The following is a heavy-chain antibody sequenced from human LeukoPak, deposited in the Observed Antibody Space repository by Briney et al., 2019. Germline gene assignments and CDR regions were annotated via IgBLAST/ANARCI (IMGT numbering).Heavy chain of an antibody. D-gene: IGHD3-22*01. Sequence: GASVKVSCKASGYTFTSYDINWVRQATGQGLEWMGWMNPNSGNTGYAQKFQGRVTMTRNTSISTAYMELSSLRSEDTAVYHCARGAAHYYDSSGYYYFDAFDIWGQGTMVTVSS. CDR1: GYTFTSYD. J-gene: IGHJ3*02. CDR2: MNPNSGNT. V-gene: IGHV1-8*01. CDR3: ARGAAHYYDSSGYYYFDAFDI.